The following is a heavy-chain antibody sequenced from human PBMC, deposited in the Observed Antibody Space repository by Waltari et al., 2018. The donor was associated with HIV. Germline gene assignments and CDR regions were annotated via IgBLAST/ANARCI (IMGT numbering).Heavy chain of an antibody. V-gene: IGHV3-48*03. CDR3: ARDGSSYYGLDY. CDR1: GFTFSIFE. D-gene: IGHD1-26*01. J-gene: IGHJ4*02. Sequence: EVQVVESGGGLVQPGGSVSLSCAASGFTFSIFEMNWVRQAPGKGLEWVSYISSSGSTIYYADSVKGRFTISRDNAKNSLYLQMNSLRAEDTAVYFCARDGSSYYGLDYWGRGTLVTVSS. CDR2: ISSSGSTI.